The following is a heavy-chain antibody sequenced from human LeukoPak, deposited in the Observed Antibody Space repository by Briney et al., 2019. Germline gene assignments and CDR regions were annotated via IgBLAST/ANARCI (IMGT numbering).Heavy chain of an antibody. D-gene: IGHD6-19*01. CDR1: GGSFSGYY. CDR3: AKTHSGGWLLDY. J-gene: IGHJ4*02. Sequence: KPSETLSLTCAVYGGSFSGYYWSWIRQPPGKGLEWIGEINHSGSTNYNPSLKSRVTISVDTSKNQFSLKLSSVTAADTAVYYCAKTHSGGWLLDYWGQGTLVTVSS. CDR2: INHSGST. V-gene: IGHV4-34*01.